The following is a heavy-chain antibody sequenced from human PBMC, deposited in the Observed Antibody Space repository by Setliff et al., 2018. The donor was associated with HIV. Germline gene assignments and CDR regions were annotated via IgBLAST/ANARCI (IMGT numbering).Heavy chain of an antibody. Sequence: PGGSLRLSCAASGFTFRNYKFNWVRQAPGKGLEWVSYISSSGGTIYYADSVKGRFTISRDNAKKSLYLQMNSLRADDTAVYYCARAFSGYYFDYWGQGTLVTVSS. D-gene: IGHD3-3*01. CDR2: ISSSGGTI. CDR1: GFTFRNYK. V-gene: IGHV3-48*03. CDR3: ARAFSGYYFDY. J-gene: IGHJ4*02.